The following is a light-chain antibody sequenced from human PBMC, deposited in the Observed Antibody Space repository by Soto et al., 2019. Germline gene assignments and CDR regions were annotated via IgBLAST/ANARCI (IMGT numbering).Light chain of an antibody. CDR2: GAS. CDR3: QQYVSSIRT. V-gene: IGKV3-20*01. Sequence: EIVLKQSPATLSLSPGERDTRHWRASQSVSSYLAWYQQKPGQAPRLLIYGASTRATGIPDRFSGSGSGTDFTLTISRLEPEDFGVYYCQQYVSSIRTLGQGTKVDIK. CDR1: QSVSSY. J-gene: IGKJ1*01.